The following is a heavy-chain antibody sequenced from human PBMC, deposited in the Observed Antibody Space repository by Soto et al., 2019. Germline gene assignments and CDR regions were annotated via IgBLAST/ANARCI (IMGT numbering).Heavy chain of an antibody. V-gene: IGHV4-31*03. J-gene: IGHJ4*02. CDR1: GGSISSDSFY. D-gene: IGHD2-2*01. Sequence: QVQLQESGPGLVKPSQTLSLTCTVSGGSISSDSFYWNWIRQLPGEGLEWIGYIYHTGNTYYNPSLKSRVTMSVDTSKHQFSLHLSSVTAADTAVYSCARAEVKRARTYCSSNSCVYYFDPWGQGTLVTVSS. CDR2: IYHTGNT. CDR3: ARAEVKRARTYCSSNSCVYYFDP.